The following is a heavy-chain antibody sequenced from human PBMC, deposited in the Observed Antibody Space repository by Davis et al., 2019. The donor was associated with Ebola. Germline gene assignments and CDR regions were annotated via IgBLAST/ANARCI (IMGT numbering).Heavy chain of an antibody. CDR1: GFTFGNAW. CDR3: VTDPTYGWQLLFDY. CDR2: IRSKNDGGTT. Sequence: GESLKISCAASGFTFGNAWMNWVRQAPGKGLERVGRIRSKNDGGTTDYAAPVKGRFTISRDDSRSIPYLQMNSLKTEDTAVYYCVTDPTYGWQLLFDYWGQGILVTVSS. J-gene: IGHJ4*02. D-gene: IGHD1-7*01. V-gene: IGHV3-15*07.